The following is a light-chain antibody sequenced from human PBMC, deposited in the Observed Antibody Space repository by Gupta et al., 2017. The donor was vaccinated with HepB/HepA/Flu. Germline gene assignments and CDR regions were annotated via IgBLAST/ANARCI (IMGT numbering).Light chain of an antibody. V-gene: IGLV2-14*01. CDR2: DIS. J-gene: IGLJ2*01. Sequence: QPALTPPASVSGSPGQAITISCTGSSSDVGAYKYVSWLQQHPGNAPNVIIDDISSRPSGFYNRFAANKAGTTALPTISGLEAEDDAYYYWAYYTSRSTWIFGGGTKMTVL. CDR3: AYYTSRSTWI. CDR1: SSDVGAYKY.